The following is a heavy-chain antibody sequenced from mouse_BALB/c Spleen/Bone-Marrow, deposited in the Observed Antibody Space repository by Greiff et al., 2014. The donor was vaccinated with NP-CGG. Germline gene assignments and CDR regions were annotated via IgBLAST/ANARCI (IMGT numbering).Heavy chain of an antibody. D-gene: IGHD4-1*02. V-gene: IGHV1S81*02. CDR1: GYTFTSYW. CDR3: TSPQLGRDY. J-gene: IGHJ2*01. CDR2: INPSNGRT. Sequence: LVESGAELVKPGASVKLSCKASGYTFTSYWMYWVKQRPGQGLKWIGEINPSNGRTDYNEKFKTKATLTVDSSSSTAYMQLSSLTSEDSAVYYCTSPQLGRDYWGQGTTLTVSS.